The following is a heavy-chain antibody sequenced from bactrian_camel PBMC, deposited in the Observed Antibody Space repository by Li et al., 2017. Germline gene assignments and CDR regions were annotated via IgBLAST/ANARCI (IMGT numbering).Heavy chain of an antibody. CDR3: VRDHILGDYRDDFGF. CDR2: INAGGYDT. V-gene: IGHV3S1*01. D-gene: IGHD4*01. Sequence: VQLVESGGGSALAGGSHRLSCAASGFTFSIVHWMYWVRQAPGKGLEWVSSINAGGYDTEYVDSVKGRFTMSRDNAKSMVYLQMNDLKFDDAAVYFCVRDHILGDYRDDFGFWGQGTQVTVS. J-gene: IGHJ6*01. CDR1: GFTFSIVHW.